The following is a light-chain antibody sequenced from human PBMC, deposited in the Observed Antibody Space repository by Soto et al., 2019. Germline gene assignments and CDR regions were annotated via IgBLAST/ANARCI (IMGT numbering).Light chain of an antibody. V-gene: IGKV3-15*01. Sequence: EIVMNQSPATLSVSPGERVTLSCRARQSVGSNLAWYQQKPGQAPRLLIYGASTRATGIPARFSGSGSETEFTLTISSLQAEDSAVYFCQQYNNWPTWTFGQGTKVDI. CDR1: QSVGSN. CDR3: QQYNNWPTWT. J-gene: IGKJ1*01. CDR2: GAS.